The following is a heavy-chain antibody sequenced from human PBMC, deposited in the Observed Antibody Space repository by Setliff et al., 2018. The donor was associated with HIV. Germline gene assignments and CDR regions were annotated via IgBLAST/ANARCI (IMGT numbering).Heavy chain of an antibody. V-gene: IGHV1-18*04. J-gene: IGHJ1*01. Sequence: GASVKVSCKASGYTLTGYYMHWVRLAPGQGLEWMGWISPYNGDTRYAQKVQGRVTLTTDTSTNTGYMELRTLRSDDTAVYYCARGVTRDSIGYYRDEYFQHWGQGTLVTVSS. CDR3: ARGVTRDSIGYYRDEYFQH. CDR2: ISPYNGDT. CDR1: GYTLTGYY. D-gene: IGHD3-22*01.